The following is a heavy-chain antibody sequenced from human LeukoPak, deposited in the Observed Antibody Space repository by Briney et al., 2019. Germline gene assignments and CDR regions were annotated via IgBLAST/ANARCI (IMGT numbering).Heavy chain of an antibody. J-gene: IGHJ4*02. Sequence: EASVKVSCKASGYTFTSYGISWVRQAPGQGLEWMGWISAYNGNTNYAQKLQGRVTMTTDTSTSTAYMELRSLRSDDTAVYYCARDRSIVGATPMGYWGQGTLVTVSS. CDR2: ISAYNGNT. D-gene: IGHD1-26*01. V-gene: IGHV1-18*01. CDR3: ARDRSIVGATPMGY. CDR1: GYTFTSYG.